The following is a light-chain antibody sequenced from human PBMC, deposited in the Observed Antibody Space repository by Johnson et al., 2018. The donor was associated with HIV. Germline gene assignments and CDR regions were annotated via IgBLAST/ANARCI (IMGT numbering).Light chain of an antibody. V-gene: IGLV1-51*02. CDR3: ATWDRSLTIGGV. J-gene: IGLJ1*01. Sequence: HSVLTQPPSVSAAPGQKVTISCSGSSSNIGNNYVSWYQQLPGTAPKLLIYENNKRPSGIPDRFSGSKSGTSATLGITGLQTGDEADYYCATWDRSLTIGGVFGTWTKVTVL. CDR2: ENN. CDR1: SSNIGNNY.